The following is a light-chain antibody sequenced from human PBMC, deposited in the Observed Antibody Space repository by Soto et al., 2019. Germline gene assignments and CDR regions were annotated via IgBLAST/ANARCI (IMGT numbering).Light chain of an antibody. CDR3: QVWDSSSAAAV. CDR1: NIGSKS. V-gene: IGLV3-21*02. Sequence: SYELTQPPSVSVAPGQTARITCGGNNIGSKSVHWYQQKPGQAPVLAVYDDSDRPSGIPERFSGSNSGNTAALTIGRVEAGDEAAYYGQVWDSSSAAAVFGGGTQLTVL. J-gene: IGLJ2*01. CDR2: DDS.